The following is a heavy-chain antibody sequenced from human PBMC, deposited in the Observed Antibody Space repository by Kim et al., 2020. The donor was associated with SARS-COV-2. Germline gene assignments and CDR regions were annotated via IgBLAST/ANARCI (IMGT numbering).Heavy chain of an antibody. V-gene: IGHV4-61*01. CDR1: GGSVSSGSYY. CDR2: IYYSGST. D-gene: IGHD3-10*01. Sequence: SETLSLTCTVSGGSVSSGSYYWSWIRQPPWKGLEWIGYIYYSGSTNYNPSLKSRVTISVDTSKNQFSLKLSSVTAADTAVYYCARRSPLWFGGLHAFDIWGQGTMFTVSS. J-gene: IGHJ3*02. CDR3: ARRSPLWFGGLHAFDI.